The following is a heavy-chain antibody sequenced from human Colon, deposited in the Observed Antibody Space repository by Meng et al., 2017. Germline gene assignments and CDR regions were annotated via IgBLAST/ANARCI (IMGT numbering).Heavy chain of an antibody. D-gene: IGHD3-22*01. J-gene: IGHJ4*02. CDR3: ARDPPSGYYDSSGYDPTPPTLDY. V-gene: IGHV3-30*04. CDR2: ISYDSSVK. CDR1: GFTFSSYT. Sequence: GESLKISCAASGFTFSSYTMHWVRQAPGKGLEWVAIISYDSSVKYYADSVKGRFTISRDSSKNTLYLQMNSLRAEDTAVYYCARDPPSGYYDSSGYDPTPPTLDYWGQGTMVTVSS.